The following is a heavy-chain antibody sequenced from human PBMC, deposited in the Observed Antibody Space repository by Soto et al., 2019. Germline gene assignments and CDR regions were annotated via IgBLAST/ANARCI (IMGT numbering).Heavy chain of an antibody. D-gene: IGHD6-19*01. Sequence: SQTLSLACVVSGDSVSSNNIAWNWLRQSPWRGLEWLGRTYYRSKWYNEYAVSVRSRITINLDTSKSQFSLQLNSVTPEDTAVYYCARGQWSTFDYWGQGAQV. V-gene: IGHV6-1*01. J-gene: IGHJ4*02. CDR1: GDSVSSNNIA. CDR3: ARGQWSTFDY. CDR2: TYYRSKWYN.